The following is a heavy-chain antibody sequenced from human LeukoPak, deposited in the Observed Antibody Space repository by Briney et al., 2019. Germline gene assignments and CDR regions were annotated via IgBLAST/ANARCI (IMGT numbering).Heavy chain of an antibody. CDR1: GFTFSSYW. V-gene: IGHV3-7*01. J-gene: IGHJ3*02. CDR2: IKQDGSEK. CDR3: ARDSRTSHDAFDI. Sequence: GGPLRLSCAASGFTFSSYWMTWVRQAPGKGLEWVANIKQDGSEKYYVDSVKGRFTISRDNAKNSLYLQMNSLRAEDTAVYYCARDSRTSHDAFDIWGQGTMVTVSS.